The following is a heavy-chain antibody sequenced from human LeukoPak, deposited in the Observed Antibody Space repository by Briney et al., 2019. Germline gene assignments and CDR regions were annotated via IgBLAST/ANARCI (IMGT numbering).Heavy chain of an antibody. CDR3: AKDRPSTVTTGFDY. V-gene: IGHV3-30*18. CDR2: ISYDGSNK. D-gene: IGHD4-17*01. CDR1: GFTFSSYG. Sequence: GGSLRLSCAASGFTFSSYGMHWVRQAPGKGLEWVAVISYDGSNKYYADSVKGRFTISRDNSKNTLYLQMNSLRAEDTAVYYCAKDRPSTVTTGFDYWGQGTLVTVSS. J-gene: IGHJ4*02.